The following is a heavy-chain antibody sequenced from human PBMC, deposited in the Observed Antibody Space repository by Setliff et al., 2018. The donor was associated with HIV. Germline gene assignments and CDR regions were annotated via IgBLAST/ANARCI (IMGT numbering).Heavy chain of an antibody. CDR3: ARAPKGYYYYYMDV. J-gene: IGHJ6*03. CDR1: GGSISSYY. V-gene: IGHV4-59*01. CDR2: IYYSGGT. Sequence: SETLSLTCTVSGGSISSYYWSWIRQPPGKGLEWIGYIYYSGGTNYNPSLKSRVTISVDTSKNQFSLKLSSVTAADTAVYYCARAPKGYYYYYMDVWGKGTTVTVSS.